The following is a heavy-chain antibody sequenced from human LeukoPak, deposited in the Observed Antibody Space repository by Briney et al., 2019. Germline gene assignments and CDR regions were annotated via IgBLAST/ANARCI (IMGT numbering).Heavy chain of an antibody. V-gene: IGHV4-59*08. CDR1: GGSISSYY. CDR3: ARHVPLPRYYFDY. J-gene: IGHJ4*02. Sequence: SETLSLTCTVSGGSISSYYWSWIRQPPGKGLEWMGYIYYSGSTNYNPSLKSRATISVHTSMNQFSLKLSSVTAADTAVYYCARHVPLPRYYFDYWGQGNLATVSS. CDR2: IYYSGST.